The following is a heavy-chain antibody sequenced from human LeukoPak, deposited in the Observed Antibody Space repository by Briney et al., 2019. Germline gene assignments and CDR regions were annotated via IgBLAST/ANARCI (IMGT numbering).Heavy chain of an antibody. J-gene: IGHJ3*02. Sequence: AGTSLRLSCAASAFTFTDYGMHWVRQAPGKGLEWVAVIWYDGSNQYYADSVKGRYTISRDNSKNTLYLQMDSLRAEDTAVYYCARGYHTVDIWGQGTMVTVSS. V-gene: IGHV3-33*01. CDR1: AFTFTDYG. CDR2: IWYDGSNQ. CDR3: ARGYHTVDI. D-gene: IGHD2-2*01.